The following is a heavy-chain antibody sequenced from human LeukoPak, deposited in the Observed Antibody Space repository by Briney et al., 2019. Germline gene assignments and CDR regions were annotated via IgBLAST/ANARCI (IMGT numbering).Heavy chain of an antibody. J-gene: IGHJ6*02. Sequence: SETLSLTCAVYGGSFSGYYWSWIRQPPGKGLEWIGEINHSGSTNYNPSLKSRVTISEDTSKNQFSLKLSSVTAADTAVYYCARGSPVPAAIGYGMDVWGQGTTVTVSS. CDR2: INHSGST. CDR1: GGSFSGYY. D-gene: IGHD2-2*02. CDR3: ARGSPVPAAIGYGMDV. V-gene: IGHV4-34*01.